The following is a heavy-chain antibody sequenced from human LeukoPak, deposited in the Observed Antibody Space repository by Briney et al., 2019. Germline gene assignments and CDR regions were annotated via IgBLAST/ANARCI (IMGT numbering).Heavy chain of an antibody. CDR2: IYGVDGT. V-gene: IGHV3-53*01. Sequence: PGGPLSLSCAASGVAVSSQYMNWVRRAPGKGLEWVSVIYGVDGTSYADSVKGRFTISRDNSKNTVYLQMNSLRVKDTALYYCASDLIYWGQGTLVTVSS. CDR1: GVAVSSQY. CDR3: ASDLIY. J-gene: IGHJ4*02.